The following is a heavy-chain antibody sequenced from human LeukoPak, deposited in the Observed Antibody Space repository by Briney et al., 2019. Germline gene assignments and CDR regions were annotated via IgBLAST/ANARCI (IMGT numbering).Heavy chain of an antibody. CDR3: AKRPVATIGNWFDP. V-gene: IGHV3-23*01. CDR2: ISGSGGST. Sequence: GGSLRLSCAASGFTFSSYAMSWVRQAPGKGLEWVSAISGSGGSTYYTDSVKGRFTTSRDNSKNTLYLQMNSLRAEDTAVYYCAKRPVATIGNWFDPWGQGTLVTVSS. CDR1: GFTFSSYA. J-gene: IGHJ5*02. D-gene: IGHD5-12*01.